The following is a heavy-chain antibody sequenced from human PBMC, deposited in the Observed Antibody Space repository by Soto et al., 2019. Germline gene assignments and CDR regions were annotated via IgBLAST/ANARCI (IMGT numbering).Heavy chain of an antibody. CDR1: GGSTSSDNY. CDR3: AREGGESSDGLYYFDS. Sequence: SETLSLTCTVSGGSTSSDNYWSWIRQPPGKGLEWIGHIYYSGNTDYNPSLKSRLAISIDTSKNQFSLKLSSVTAADTAVYFCAREGGESSDGLYYFDSWGQGSLVAVSS. CDR2: IYYSGNT. J-gene: IGHJ4*02. D-gene: IGHD3-16*01. V-gene: IGHV4-30-4*01.